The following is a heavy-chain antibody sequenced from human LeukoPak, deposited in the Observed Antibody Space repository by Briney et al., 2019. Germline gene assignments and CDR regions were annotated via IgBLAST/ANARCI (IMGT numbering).Heavy chain of an antibody. Sequence: HPGGSLRLSCAASGFKFSNHGMHWVRQAPGKGLEWVAVIWYDGSNKYYADSVKGRFTISRDHSKNTLYLQMNSLRAEDTAVYYCARDRYCSGGSCYGDAFDIWGQGTMVTVSS. CDR2: IWYDGSNK. D-gene: IGHD2-15*01. V-gene: IGHV3-33*01. CDR1: GFKFSNHG. CDR3: ARDRYCSGGSCYGDAFDI. J-gene: IGHJ3*02.